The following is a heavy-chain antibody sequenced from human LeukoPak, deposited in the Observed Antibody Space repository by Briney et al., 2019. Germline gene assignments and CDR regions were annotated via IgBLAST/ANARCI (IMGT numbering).Heavy chain of an antibody. D-gene: IGHD1-1*01. V-gene: IGHV5-51*01. CDR3: AAGNYNHWAPDYYYMDV. CDR1: GYSFASYW. CDR2: IYPGDSDT. J-gene: IGHJ6*03. Sequence: GESLKISCKGSGYSFASYWIGWVRQMPGKGLEWMGIIYPGDSDTRYGPSFQGQVTISADKSISTAYLQWSSLKASDTAMYYCAAGNYNHWAPDYYYMDVWGKGTTVTVSS.